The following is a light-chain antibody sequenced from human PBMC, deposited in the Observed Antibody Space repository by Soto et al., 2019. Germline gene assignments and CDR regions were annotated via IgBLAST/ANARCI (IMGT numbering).Light chain of an antibody. J-gene: IGKJ5*01. Sequence: DIQMTQSPATLSASVGDRVTITCRASQSVRSWLAWYQQKPGTAPKLLIFDASRLESGVPSRFSGSASGTDFTFTISRLQPEDIATYYCQQYENLPTFGQGTRLEIK. CDR2: DAS. CDR3: QQYENLPT. CDR1: QSVRSW. V-gene: IGKV1-5*01.